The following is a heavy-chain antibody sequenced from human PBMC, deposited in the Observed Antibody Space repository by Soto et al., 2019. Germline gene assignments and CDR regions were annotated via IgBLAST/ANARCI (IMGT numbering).Heavy chain of an antibody. V-gene: IGHV4-28*03. CDR2: IYYSGST. Sequence: SETLSLTCAVSGYSISRSNWWGWIRQPPGKGLEWIGYIYYSGSTNYNPSLKSRVTISVDTSKNQFSLKLSSVTAADTAVYYCARGVQQLVPYYFDYWGQGTLVTVS. CDR3: ARGVQQLVPYYFDY. D-gene: IGHD6-13*01. J-gene: IGHJ4*02. CDR1: GYSISRSNW.